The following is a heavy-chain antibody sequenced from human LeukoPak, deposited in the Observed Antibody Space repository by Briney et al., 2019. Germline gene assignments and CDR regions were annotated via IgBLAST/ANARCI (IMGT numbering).Heavy chain of an antibody. V-gene: IGHV3-21*01. Sequence: GGSLRLSCAASGFTFDDYGMSWVRQAPGKGLEWVSSISSSSSYIYYADSVKGRFTISRDNSKNTLYLQMNSLRAEDTAVYYCARSQYGSGWATFDYWGQGTLVTVSS. CDR3: ARSQYGSGWATFDY. J-gene: IGHJ4*02. CDR1: GFTFDDYG. CDR2: ISSSSSYI. D-gene: IGHD6-19*01.